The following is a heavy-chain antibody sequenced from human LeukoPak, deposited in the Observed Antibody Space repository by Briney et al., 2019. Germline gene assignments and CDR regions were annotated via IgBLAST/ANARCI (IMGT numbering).Heavy chain of an antibody. V-gene: IGHV3-48*01. Sequence: GGSLRLSCAASGFTFSSYSMNWVRQAPGKGLEWVSYISSSSSTIYYADSVKGRFTISRDNAKNSLYLQMNSLRAEDTAVYYCARDNGYNGPNWFDPWGQGTLVTVSS. D-gene: IGHD5-24*01. CDR1: GFTFSSYS. CDR2: ISSSSSTI. J-gene: IGHJ5*02. CDR3: ARDNGYNGPNWFDP.